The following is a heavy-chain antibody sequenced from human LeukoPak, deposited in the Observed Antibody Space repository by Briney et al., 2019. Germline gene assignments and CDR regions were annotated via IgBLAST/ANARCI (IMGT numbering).Heavy chain of an antibody. CDR1: GFTFSSYA. J-gene: IGHJ3*02. CDR2: ISYDGSNK. D-gene: IGHD6-13*01. CDR3: ASGIAAADAFDI. Sequence: GGSLRLSCAASGFTFSSYAMHWVRQAPGKGLKWVAVISYDGSNKYYADSVKGRFTISRDNSKSTLYLQMNSLRAEDTAVYYCASGIAAADAFDIWGQGTMVTVSS. V-gene: IGHV3-30-3*01.